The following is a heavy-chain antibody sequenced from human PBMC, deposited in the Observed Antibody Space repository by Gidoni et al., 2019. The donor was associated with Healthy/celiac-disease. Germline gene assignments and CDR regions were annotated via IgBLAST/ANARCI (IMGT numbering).Heavy chain of an antibody. J-gene: IGHJ6*02. V-gene: IGHV1-8*01. CDR1: GYTFTSYD. D-gene: IGHD3-9*01. CDR2: MKPNSGNT. Sequence: QVQLVQSGAYVKKPGASVKVSCKASGYTFTSYDLNWVRQATGQGLEWMGWMKPNSGNTGYAQKFQGRVTMTRNTSISTAYMELSSLRSEDTDVYYCARGGLRYFDWFRYYYDGMDVWGQGTTVTVS. CDR3: ARGGLRYFDWFRYYYDGMDV.